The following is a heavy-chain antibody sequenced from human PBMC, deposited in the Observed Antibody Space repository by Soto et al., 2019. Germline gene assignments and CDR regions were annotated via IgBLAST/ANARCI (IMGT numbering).Heavy chain of an antibody. CDR1: GYTFTSYY. D-gene: IGHD3-10*01. Sequence: ASVKVSCKASGYTFTSYYMHWVRQAPGQGLEWMGIINPSGGSTSYAQKFQGRVTMTRDTSTSTVYMELSSLRSEDTAVYYCAREGGYYGSGSYYYYYGMDVSGQGTTVTVSS. CDR2: INPSGGST. J-gene: IGHJ6*02. CDR3: AREGGYYGSGSYYYYYGMDV. V-gene: IGHV1-46*01.